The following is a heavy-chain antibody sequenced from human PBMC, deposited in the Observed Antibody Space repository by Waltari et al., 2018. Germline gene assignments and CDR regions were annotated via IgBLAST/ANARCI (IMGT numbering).Heavy chain of an antibody. V-gene: IGHV4-39*01. CDR1: GGSITNNRHY. CDR3: ATYIGASVGTAAFDV. D-gene: IGHD5-12*01. CDR2: ISYTGAT. Sequence: QLQLQESGPGLVKPSETLSLTCNVSGGSITNNRHYWGWIRQPPGQGPEWIATISYTGATYSSPSLQSRLTMSRDTSKNQLSLTLGSVTAADTAVYYCATYIGASVGTAAFDVWGQGTMVTVSS. J-gene: IGHJ3*01.